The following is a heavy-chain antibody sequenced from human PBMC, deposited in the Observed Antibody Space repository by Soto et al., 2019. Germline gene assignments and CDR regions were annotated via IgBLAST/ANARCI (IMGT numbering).Heavy chain of an antibody. Sequence: SEILSLTCTVSGTSISSYYWSWIRQPPGKGLEWIANIHYSGTTNYNPSLASRVTLSVDTSKNQFSLKTTSVTAADRAMYFCARYNSYAIDYWGRGTLVTVSS. CDR1: GTSISSYY. D-gene: IGHD2-8*01. V-gene: IGHV4-59*01. CDR2: IHYSGTT. CDR3: ARYNSYAIDY. J-gene: IGHJ4*02.